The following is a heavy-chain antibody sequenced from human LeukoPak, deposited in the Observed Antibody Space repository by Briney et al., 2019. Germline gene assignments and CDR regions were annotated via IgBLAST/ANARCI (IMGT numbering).Heavy chain of an antibody. V-gene: IGHV4-34*01. CDR3: AKSNGYGLVDI. CDR2: INHSGST. D-gene: IGHD3-10*01. J-gene: IGHJ3*02. CDR1: GGSFSGYY. Sequence: TSETLSLTCAVYGGSFSGYYWSWIRQPPGKGLEWIGEINHSGSTNYNPSLKSRVTISVDTSKNQFSLKLSSVTAADTAVYYCAKSNGYGLVDIWGQGTMVIVS.